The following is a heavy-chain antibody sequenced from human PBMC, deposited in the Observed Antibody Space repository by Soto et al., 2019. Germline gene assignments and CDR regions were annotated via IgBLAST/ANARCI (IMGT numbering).Heavy chain of an antibody. CDR2: IYYSGST. CDR1: GGSISSYY. CDR3: ARKYCSSTSCYEYFDY. D-gene: IGHD2-2*01. Sequence: SETLSLTCTVSGGSISSYYWSWIRQPPGKGLEWIGYIYYSGSTNYNPSLKSRVTISVDTSKNQFSLKLSSVTAADTAVYYCARKYCSSTSCYEYFDYWGQGTLVTVSS. J-gene: IGHJ4*02. V-gene: IGHV4-59*12.